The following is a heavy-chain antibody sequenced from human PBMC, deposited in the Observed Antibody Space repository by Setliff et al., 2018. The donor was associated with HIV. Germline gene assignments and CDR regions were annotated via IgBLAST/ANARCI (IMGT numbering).Heavy chain of an antibody. CDR2: IYHSGGT. CDR3: ARDFVHLTNYYDSDRYVY. Sequence: NPSETLSLTCAVSGYSISSGYYWGWIRQPPGKGLQWIGSIYHSGGTYYNPSLKSRVTMSVDTSKNQFSLKLTSVTAADTAVYYCARDFVHLTNYYDSDRYVYWGQGTLVTV. CDR1: GYSISSGYY. V-gene: IGHV4-38-2*02. J-gene: IGHJ4*02. D-gene: IGHD3-22*01.